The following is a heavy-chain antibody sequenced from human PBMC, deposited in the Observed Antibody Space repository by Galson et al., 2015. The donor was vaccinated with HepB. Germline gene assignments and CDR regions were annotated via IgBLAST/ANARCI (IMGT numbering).Heavy chain of an antibody. Sequence: TLSLTCTVSGGSISSGSYYWSWIRQPAGKGLEWIGRIYTSGSTNYNPSLKSRVTMSVDTSKNQFSLKLSSVTAADTAVYYCARGSSSTSSDVWGKGTTVTVSS. CDR1: GGSISSGSYY. CDR3: ARGSSSTSSDV. D-gene: IGHD2-2*01. V-gene: IGHV4-61*02. CDR2: IYTSGST. J-gene: IGHJ6*04.